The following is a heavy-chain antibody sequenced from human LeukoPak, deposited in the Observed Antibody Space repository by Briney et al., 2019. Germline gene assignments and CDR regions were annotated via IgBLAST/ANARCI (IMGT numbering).Heavy chain of an antibody. D-gene: IGHD6-19*01. Sequence: GGSLILSCAASGFTFSSYEMNWVRQAPGKGLEWVSYISSSGSTIYYADSVKGRFTISRDNAKNSLYLQMNSLRAEDTAVYYCARERTEAVAASSWFDPWGQGTLVTVSS. CDR2: ISSSGSTI. J-gene: IGHJ5*02. CDR1: GFTFSSYE. V-gene: IGHV3-48*03. CDR3: ARERTEAVAASSWFDP.